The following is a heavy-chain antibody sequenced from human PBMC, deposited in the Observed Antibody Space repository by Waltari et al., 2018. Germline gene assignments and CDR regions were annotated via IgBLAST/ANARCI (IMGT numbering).Heavy chain of an antibody. V-gene: IGHV4-59*11. CDR2: IYYSGST. D-gene: IGHD5-12*01. CDR1: GGSISSHY. CDR3: AREGTRWLQLDY. Sequence: QVQLQESGPGLVKPSETLSLTCTVSGGSISSHYWSWLRQPPGKGLEWIGYIYYSGSTNYNPSLKSRVTISVDTSKNQFSLKLSSVTAADTAVYYCAREGTRWLQLDYWGQGTLVTVSS. J-gene: IGHJ4*02.